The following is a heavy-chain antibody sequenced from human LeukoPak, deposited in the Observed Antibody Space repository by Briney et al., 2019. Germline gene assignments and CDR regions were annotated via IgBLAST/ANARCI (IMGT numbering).Heavy chain of an antibody. V-gene: IGHV3-23*01. CDR2: ISGSGGST. Sequence: PGGSLRLSCAASGFTFSSYAMSWVRQAPGKGLEWVSAISGSGGSTYYADSVKGRFTISRDNSKNTLHLQMNSLRAEDTAVYYCAKAGGGYCSSTSCERHPFDYWGQGTLVTVSS. CDR1: GFTFSSYA. CDR3: AKAGGGYCSSTSCERHPFDY. D-gene: IGHD2-2*01. J-gene: IGHJ4*02.